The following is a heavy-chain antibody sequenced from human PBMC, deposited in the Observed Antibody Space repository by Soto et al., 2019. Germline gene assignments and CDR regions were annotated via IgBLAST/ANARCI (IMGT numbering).Heavy chain of an antibody. Sequence: GGSLRLSCTASGFTFNDYTLSWVRQAPGKGLEWVGFIRSKAYGGTTEYAASVKGRFTISRDDSKNTLYLQMNSLKTEDTAVYYCTTDKDFWPYWDYGMDVWGQGTTVTVSS. CDR3: TTDKDFWPYWDYGMDV. CDR1: GFTFNDYT. D-gene: IGHD3-3*01. J-gene: IGHJ6*02. CDR2: IRSKAYGGTT. V-gene: IGHV3-49*04.